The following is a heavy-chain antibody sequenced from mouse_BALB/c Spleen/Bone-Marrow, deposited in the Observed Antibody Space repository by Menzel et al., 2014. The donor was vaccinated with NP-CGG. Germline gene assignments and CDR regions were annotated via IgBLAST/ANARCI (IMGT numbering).Heavy chain of an antibody. V-gene: IGHV5-17*02. CDR3: ARSGSSSGYFDY. CDR2: ISSGSSTI. Sequence: EVKLVESGGGLVQPGGSRKLSCAASGFTFSSFAMHWVRQAPEKGLEWVAYISSGSSTIYYADTVMGRFTISRDNPKNTLFQQMTSLRSEDTAMYYCARSGSSSGYFDYWGQGTTLTASS. J-gene: IGHJ2*01. CDR1: GFTFSSFA. D-gene: IGHD1-1*01.